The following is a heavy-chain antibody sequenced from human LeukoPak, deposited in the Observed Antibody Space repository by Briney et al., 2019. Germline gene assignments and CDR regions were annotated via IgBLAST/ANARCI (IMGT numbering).Heavy chain of an antibody. CDR2: INHSGST. J-gene: IGHJ5*02. CDR1: GGSFSGYY. V-gene: IGHV4-34*01. CDR3: ARGPRVPLVPAAEVDP. Sequence: SETLSLTCAVYGGSFSGYYWSWIRQPPGKGLEWIGEINHSGSTNYNPSLKSRVTISVDTSKNQLSLKLSSVTAADTAVYYCARGPRVPLVPAAEVDPWGQGTLVTVSS. D-gene: IGHD2-2*01.